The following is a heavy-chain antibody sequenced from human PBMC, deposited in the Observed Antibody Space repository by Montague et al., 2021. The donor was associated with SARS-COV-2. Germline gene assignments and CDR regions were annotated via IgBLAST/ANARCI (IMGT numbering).Heavy chain of an antibody. CDR1: GDPISYFY. CDR3: ARGAPGY. D-gene: IGHD1-1*01. V-gene: IGHV4-4*07. J-gene: IGHJ4*02. Sequence: SETLSLTCNVSGDPISYFYWNWIRQPAGKGLEWIGRVSAGGGPNSNPSLKSRVTISIDTSKNQFSLKLTSVTAADTAVYYCARGAPGYWGQGTLVTVSS. CDR2: VSAGGGP.